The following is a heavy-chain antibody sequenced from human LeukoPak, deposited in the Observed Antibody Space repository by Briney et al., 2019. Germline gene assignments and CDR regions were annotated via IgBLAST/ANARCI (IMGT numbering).Heavy chain of an antibody. J-gene: IGHJ4*02. V-gene: IGHV1-24*01. D-gene: IGHD3-16*02. Sequence: ASVKVSCKVSGYTLTELSMHWVRQAPGKGLEWMGGFDPEDGETIYAQKFQGRVTMTEDTSIDTAYMELSSLRSEDTAVYYCATSLPDTGHLLPTDWGQGTLVTVSS. CDR1: GYTLTELS. CDR2: FDPEDGET. CDR3: ATSLPDTGHLLPTD.